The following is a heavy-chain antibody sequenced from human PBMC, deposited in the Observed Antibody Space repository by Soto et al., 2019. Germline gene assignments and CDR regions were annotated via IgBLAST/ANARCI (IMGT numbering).Heavy chain of an antibody. CDR1: GFTFDDYA. J-gene: IGHJ6*03. CDR3: TKDKISAGLYYYYMDV. CDR2: ISWSSERI. Sequence: PGGSLRLSCAASGFTFDDYAMNWVRQAPGKGLEWVSGISWSSERIGYADSVKGRFTISRDNAKNSLYLQMNSLRPEDTALYYCTKDKISAGLYYYYMDVWGKGTTVTV. V-gene: IGHV3-9*01.